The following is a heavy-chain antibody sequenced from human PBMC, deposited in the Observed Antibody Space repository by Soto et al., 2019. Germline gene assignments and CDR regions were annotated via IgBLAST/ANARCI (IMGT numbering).Heavy chain of an antibody. J-gene: IGHJ6*02. CDR1: GFTFSSYW. Sequence: GSLRLSCAASGFTFSSYWMSWVRQAPGKGLEWVANIKQDGSEKYYVDSVKGRFTTSRDNAKNSLYLQMNSLRAEATAVYYCARVKKAARPYYYYYYAMDVWGQGTTVTVS. V-gene: IGHV3-7*05. CDR2: IKQDGSEK. D-gene: IGHD6-6*01. CDR3: ARVKKAARPYYYYYYAMDV.